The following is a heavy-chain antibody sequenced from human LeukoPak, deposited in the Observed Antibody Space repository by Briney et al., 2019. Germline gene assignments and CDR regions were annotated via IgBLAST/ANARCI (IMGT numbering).Heavy chain of an antibody. J-gene: IGHJ4*02. D-gene: IGHD6-13*01. CDR3: ARVKAAAGKYFDY. CDR2: IYYGGST. V-gene: IGHV4-61*01. Sequence: SETLSLTCTVSGGSISSSSYYWSWIRQPPGKGLEWIGYIYYGGSTNYNPSLKSRVTISVDTSKNQFSLKLSSVTAADTAVYYCARVKAAAGKYFDYWGQGTLVTVSS. CDR1: GGSISSSSYY.